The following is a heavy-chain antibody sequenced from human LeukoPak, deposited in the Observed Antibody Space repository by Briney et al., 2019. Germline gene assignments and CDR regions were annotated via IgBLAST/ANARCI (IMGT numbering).Heavy chain of an antibody. V-gene: IGHV4-39*01. Sequence: SETLSLTCTVSGASISDSDFFWAWVRQPPGKGLEWIGNIYYSGTTYYNPSLKSRVSVSMDTSKKQFSLKLRSMTAADTAVYYCATRDDKFDSWGQGTLVTVSS. CDR2: IYYSGTT. J-gene: IGHJ5*01. D-gene: IGHD3-22*01. CDR1: GASISDSDFF. CDR3: ATRDDKFDS.